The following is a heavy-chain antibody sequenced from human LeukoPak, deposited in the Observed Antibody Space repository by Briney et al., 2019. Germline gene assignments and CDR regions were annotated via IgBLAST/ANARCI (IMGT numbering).Heavy chain of an antibody. Sequence: PSQTLSLTCTVSGGSISSGGYYWSWIRQPPGKGLEWIGYIYHSGSTYYNPSLKSRVTISVDRSKNQFSLKLSSVTAADTAVYYCAREDSSGYSTSYWGQGTLVTVSS. CDR3: AREDSSGYSTSY. V-gene: IGHV4-30-2*01. D-gene: IGHD3-22*01. CDR2: IYHSGST. CDR1: GGSISSGGYY. J-gene: IGHJ4*02.